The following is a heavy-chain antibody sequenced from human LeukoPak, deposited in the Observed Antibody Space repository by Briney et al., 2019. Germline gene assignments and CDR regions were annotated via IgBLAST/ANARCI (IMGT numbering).Heavy chain of an antibody. V-gene: IGHV4-59*01. CDR3: AGRRDGYNYRYY. CDR2: IYYSGST. D-gene: IGHD5-24*01. CDR1: GGSISSYY. Sequence: SETLSLTCTVSGGSISSYYWSWIRQPPGKGLEWIGYIYYSGSTNYNPSLKSRVTISADTSKNQFSLKLSSVTAADTAVYYCAGRRDGYNYRYYWGQGTLVTVSS. J-gene: IGHJ4*02.